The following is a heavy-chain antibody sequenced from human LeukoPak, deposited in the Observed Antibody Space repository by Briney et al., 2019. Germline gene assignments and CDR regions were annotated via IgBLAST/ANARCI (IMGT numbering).Heavy chain of an antibody. V-gene: IGHV4-34*01. J-gene: IGHJ5*02. CDR3: AKHLRRRFFSRALGFDP. CDR1: GGSFSDSY. Sequence: SETLSLTCAVYGGSFSDSYWSWIRQPPGKGLEWIGEINHGGSTKFNPSLKSRVTISLDTSRNQFSLKVNSVTAADTAVYYCAKHLRRRFFSRALGFDPWGQGTLVTVSS. CDR2: INHGGST. D-gene: IGHD3-3*01.